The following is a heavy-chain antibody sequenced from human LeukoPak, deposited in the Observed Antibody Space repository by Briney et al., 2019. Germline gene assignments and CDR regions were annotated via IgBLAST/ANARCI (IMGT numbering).Heavy chain of an antibody. CDR3: ARDGCGGSCFHYYYYYMDV. CDR2: ISTIGIT. CDR1: GGSISSYY. J-gene: IGHJ6*03. D-gene: IGHD2-15*01. Sequence: SETLSLTCTVSGGSISSYYWNWIRLPPGKGLEWIGRISTIGITNYNPSLISRVTISIDTSKNQFSLKLSSVTAADTAVYYCARDGCGGSCFHYYYYYMDVWGKGTTVTISS. V-gene: IGHV4-4*08.